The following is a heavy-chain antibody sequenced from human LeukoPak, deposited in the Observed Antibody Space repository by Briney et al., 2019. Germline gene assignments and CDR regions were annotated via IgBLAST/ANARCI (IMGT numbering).Heavy chain of an antibody. CDR3: AREEIVTTFRVFDY. CDR1: GGSFSGYY. D-gene: IGHD5-12*01. CDR2: INNSGST. Sequence: PSETLSLTCVVSGGSFSGYYWSWIRQPPGKGLEWIGEINNSGSTNYNPSLKSRVTISVDTSKNQFSLKLSSVTAADTAVYYCAREEIVTTFRVFDYWGQGTLVTVSS. J-gene: IGHJ4*02. V-gene: IGHV4-34*01.